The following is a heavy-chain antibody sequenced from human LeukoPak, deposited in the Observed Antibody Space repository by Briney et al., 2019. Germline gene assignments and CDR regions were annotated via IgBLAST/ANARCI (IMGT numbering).Heavy chain of an antibody. CDR2: IYYSGST. CDR3: ARVITYYYDSSGYYWFDP. D-gene: IGHD3-22*01. J-gene: IGHJ5*02. CDR1: GGSISSYY. V-gene: IGHV4-59*01. Sequence: SETLSLTCTVSGGSISSYYWSWIRQPPGKGLEWIGYIYYSGSTNYNPSLKSRVTISVDTSKNQFSLKLGSVTAADTAVYYCARVITYYYDSSGYYWFDPWGQGTLVTVSS.